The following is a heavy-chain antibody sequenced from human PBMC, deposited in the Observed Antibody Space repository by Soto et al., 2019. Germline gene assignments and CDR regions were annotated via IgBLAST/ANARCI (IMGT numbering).Heavy chain of an antibody. V-gene: IGHV4-39*02. CDR1: GGSIISRDYY. D-gene: IGHD5-12*01. J-gene: IGHJ5*02. CDR3: ARGKMSADDQSGWFDP. Sequence: QVPLQEPGPGLVKPSETLSLTCSVSGGSIISRDYYWVWVRRAPGRGPQWIGNIFYNGRTDYNPSLQSRVTISVDTSKNRFFLKVASVTVADTAIYYCARGKMSADDQSGWFDPWGRGTLVTVSS. CDR2: IFYNGRT.